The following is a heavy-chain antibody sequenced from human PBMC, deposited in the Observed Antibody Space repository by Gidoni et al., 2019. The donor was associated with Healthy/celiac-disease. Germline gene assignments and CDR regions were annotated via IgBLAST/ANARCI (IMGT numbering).Heavy chain of an antibody. CDR3: ATPTSPRAYSYRPMPFDY. Sequence: EVQRLGPGGGGGQTGGALRRAWAAAGVAMSRQAMSWVRHAPGKGLESVSAISRRGGSTSYAPSVKGRFTISTDTSKNTLSLQLNSLRAEDPAVYYCATPTSPRAYSYRPMPFDYWGQGTLVTLSS. V-gene: IGHV3-23*01. J-gene: IGHJ4*02. CDR1: GVAMSRQA. CDR2: ISRRGGST. D-gene: IGHD5-18*01.